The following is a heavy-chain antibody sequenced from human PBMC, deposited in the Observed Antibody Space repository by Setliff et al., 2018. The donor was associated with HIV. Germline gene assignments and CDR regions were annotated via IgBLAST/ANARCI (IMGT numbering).Heavy chain of an antibody. CDR2: ISWNSDSI. CDR3: TRNIGSGTYWGSWYYMDV. V-gene: IGHV3-9*01. D-gene: IGHD1-26*01. J-gene: IGHJ6*03. Sequence: GGSLRLSCAASGFNFKDFSMHWVRQRPGKGLEWVSGISWNSDSIAYADSVRGRFTISRDNAKNSLYLQMNSLRPEDAAFYYCTRNIGSGTYWGSWYYMDVWGKGTTVTVSS. CDR1: GFNFKDFS.